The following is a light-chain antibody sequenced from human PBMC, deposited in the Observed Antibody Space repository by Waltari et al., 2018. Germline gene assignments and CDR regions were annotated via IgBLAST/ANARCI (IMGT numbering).Light chain of an antibody. CDR3: QQYNSYSLLS. Sequence: DIQMTQSPSTLSESVGDRVISCCRSSQWISKRLAWYQQKQAKAPKLLIYKASTIESGVPSMFSGSGSGTEFTLTISSLQPEDFATYYCQQYNSYSLLSFGGGTKVEIK. CDR1: QWISKR. J-gene: IGKJ4*01. CDR2: KAS. V-gene: IGKV1-5*03.